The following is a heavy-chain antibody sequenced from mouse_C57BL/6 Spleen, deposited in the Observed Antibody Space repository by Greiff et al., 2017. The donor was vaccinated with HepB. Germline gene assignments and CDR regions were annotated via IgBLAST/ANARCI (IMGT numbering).Heavy chain of an antibody. CDR1: GYTFTSYW. CDR3: ASGGITTVVARAY. D-gene: IGHD1-1*01. CDR2: IYPGSGST. V-gene: IGHV1-55*01. Sequence: QVQLQQPGAELVKPGASVKMSCKASGYTFTSYWITWVKQRPGQGLEWIGDIYPGSGSTNYNEKFKSKATLTVDTSSSTAYRQLSSLTSEDSAVYYGASGGITTVVARAYWGQGTLVTVSA. J-gene: IGHJ3*01.